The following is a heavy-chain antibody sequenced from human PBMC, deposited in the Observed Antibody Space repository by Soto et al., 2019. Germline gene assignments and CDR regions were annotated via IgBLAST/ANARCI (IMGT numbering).Heavy chain of an antibody. V-gene: IGHV1-18*01. J-gene: IGHJ4*02. CDR3: ASSGDYDFWSGRPWNY. CDR2: ISAYNGNT. D-gene: IGHD3-3*01. CDR1: GYTFTSYG. Sequence: QVQLVQSGAEVKKPGASVKVSCKASGYTFTSYGISWVRQAPGQGLEWMGWISAYNGNTNYAQKLQGRVTMTTDTSTSTGYMELRSLRSDDTAVYYCASSGDYDFWSGRPWNYWGQGTLVTVSS.